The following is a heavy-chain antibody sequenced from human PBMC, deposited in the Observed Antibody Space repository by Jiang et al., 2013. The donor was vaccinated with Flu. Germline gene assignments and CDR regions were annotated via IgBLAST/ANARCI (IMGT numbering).Heavy chain of an antibody. Sequence: GGSLRLSCAASGFTFDEYTMHWVRQAPGKGLEWVSLISWDGGSTFYADSVKGRFTISRDNSKNSLYLQMNSLRTEDTALYYCAKDRGYCSGGSCPLFDYWGQGTLVTVSS. CDR2: ISWDGGST. CDR1: GFTFDEYT. CDR3: AKDRGYCSGGSCPLFDY. J-gene: IGHJ4*02. V-gene: IGHV3-43*01. D-gene: IGHD2-15*01.